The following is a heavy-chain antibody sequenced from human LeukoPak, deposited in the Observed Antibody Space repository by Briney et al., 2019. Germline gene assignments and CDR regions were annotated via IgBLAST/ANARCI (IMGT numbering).Heavy chain of an antibody. J-gene: IGHJ3*02. D-gene: IGHD1-20*01. Sequence: ASVKVSCKASGYTFTSYYMHWVRQAPGQGLEWMGIINPSSGSTSYAQKFQGRVTMTRDTSTSTVYMELSSLRSEDTAVYYCARAAGITGTTGAFDIWGQGTMVTVSS. CDR2: INPSSGST. CDR1: GYTFTSYY. V-gene: IGHV1-46*01. CDR3: ARAAGITGTTGAFDI.